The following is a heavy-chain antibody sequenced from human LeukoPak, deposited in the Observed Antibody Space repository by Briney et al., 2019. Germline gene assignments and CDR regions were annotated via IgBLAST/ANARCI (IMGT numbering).Heavy chain of an antibody. CDR2: ISAYNGNT. CDR3: ARGSYQKGDI. Sequence: ASVKVSCKASGGTLINFAISWVRQAPGQGLEWMGWISAYNGNTNYAQKLQGRVTMTTDTSKRTDYMEMRRLRSDDTAVYYCARGSYQKGDIWGQGTMVTVSS. D-gene: IGHD2-2*01. J-gene: IGHJ3*02. V-gene: IGHV1-18*01. CDR1: GGTLINFA.